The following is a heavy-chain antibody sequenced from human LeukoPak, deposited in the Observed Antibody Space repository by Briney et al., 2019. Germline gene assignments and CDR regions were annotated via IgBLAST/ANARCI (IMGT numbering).Heavy chain of an antibody. CDR3: ATKGDSSGYYYDY. CDR1: GGTFSSYT. CDR2: IIPILGIA. V-gene: IGHV1-69*02. Sequence: SVKVSCKASGGTFSSYTISWVRQAPGQGLEWMGRIIPILGIANYAQKFQGRVTITADKSTSKAYMELSSLRSEDTAVYYCATKGDSSGYYYDYWGQGTLVTVSS. J-gene: IGHJ4*02. D-gene: IGHD3-22*01.